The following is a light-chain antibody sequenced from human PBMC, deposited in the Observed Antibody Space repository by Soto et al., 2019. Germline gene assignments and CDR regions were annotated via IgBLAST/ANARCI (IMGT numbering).Light chain of an antibody. CDR2: GAS. Sequence: EIVMTQSPATLSVSPGERATLSCRASQSVSSNLAWYQQKPGQAPRLLIYGASTRATGIPARFSGSGSGTDFPLTTSSRKSKVFAFFSCKKNKTWPLTFGGGTKGEIK. J-gene: IGKJ4*01. CDR3: KKNKTWPLT. CDR1: QSVSSN. V-gene: IGKV3-15*01.